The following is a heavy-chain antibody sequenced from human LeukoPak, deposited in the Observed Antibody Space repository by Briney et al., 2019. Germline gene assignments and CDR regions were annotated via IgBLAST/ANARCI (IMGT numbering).Heavy chain of an antibody. V-gene: IGHV1-2*02. D-gene: IGHD3-10*01. CDR1: GYTFTGYY. J-gene: IGHJ5*02. Sequence: ASVKVSCKASGYTFTGYYMHWVRQAPGQGLEWMGWINPNSGGTNYAQKFQGRVTMTRDASISTAYMELSRLRSDDTAVYYCARAQRDGYYGSGSYSTINNWFDPWGQGTLVTVSS. CDR2: INPNSGGT. CDR3: ARAQRDGYYGSGSYSTINNWFDP.